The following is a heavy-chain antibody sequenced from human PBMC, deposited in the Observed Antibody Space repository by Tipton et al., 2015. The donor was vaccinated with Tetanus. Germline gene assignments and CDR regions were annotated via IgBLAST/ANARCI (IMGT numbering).Heavy chain of an antibody. CDR3: ARDDKGGGYSYGVFDY. CDR1: GFTFSSYG. Sequence: SLRLSCAASGFTFSSYGMHWVRQAPGKGLEWVAVIWYDGSNKYYADSVKGRFTISRDNSKNTLYLQMNSLRAEDTAVYYCARDDKGGGYSYGVFDYWGQGTLVTVSS. CDR2: IWYDGSNK. J-gene: IGHJ4*02. D-gene: IGHD5-18*01. V-gene: IGHV3-33*01.